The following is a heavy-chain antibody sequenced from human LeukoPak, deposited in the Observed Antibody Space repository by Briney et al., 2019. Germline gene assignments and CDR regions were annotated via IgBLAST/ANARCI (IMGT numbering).Heavy chain of an antibody. J-gene: IGHJ4*02. D-gene: IGHD2-2*01. CDR3: ARDPKVVPAAAIDY. CDR2: INPNSGGT. CDR1: GYTFTTYY. V-gene: IGHV1-2*02. Sequence: GASVKVSCKASGYTFTTYYMHWVRQAPGQGLEWMGWINPNSGGTNYAQKFQGRVTMARDTSISTAYMELSRLRSDDTAVYYCARDPKVVPAAAIDYWGQGTLVTVSS.